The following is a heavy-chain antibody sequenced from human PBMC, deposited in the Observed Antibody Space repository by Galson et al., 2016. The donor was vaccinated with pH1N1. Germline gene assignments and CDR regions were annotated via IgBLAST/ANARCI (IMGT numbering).Heavy chain of an antibody. CDR3: AHRLRRDCGDPGTFDY. CDR2: IYWDDDK. Sequence: PALVKPTQTLTLTCTVSGFSLTSSEVAVAWFRQPPGKTLEWLAVIYWDDDKRYSPSLQSRVSLTMDTSRDQVVLTMDNMDPMDTATYFCAHRLRRDCGDPGTFDYWGQGALVTVSS. V-gene: IGHV2-5*02. J-gene: IGHJ4*02. D-gene: IGHD4-17*01. CDR1: GFSLTSSEVA.